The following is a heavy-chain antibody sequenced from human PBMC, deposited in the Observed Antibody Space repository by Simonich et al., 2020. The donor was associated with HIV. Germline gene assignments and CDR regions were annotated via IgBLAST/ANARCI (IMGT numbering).Heavy chain of an antibody. D-gene: IGHD6-6*01. CDR3: AKDRYSSSSGSFDY. CDR1: GFTFDDYA. Sequence: EVQLVESGGGLVQPGRSLRLSCAASGFTFDDYAINWVRQAQGKGLEWVSGISGNSGSIGYADSVKGRFTISRDNAKNSLYLQMNSLRAEDMALYYCAKDRYSSSSGSFDYWGQVTLVTVSS. CDR2: ISGNSGSI. V-gene: IGHV3-9*03. J-gene: IGHJ4*02.